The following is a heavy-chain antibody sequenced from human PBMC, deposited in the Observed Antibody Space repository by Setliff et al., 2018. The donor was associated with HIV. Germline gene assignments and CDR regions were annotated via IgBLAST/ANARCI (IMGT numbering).Heavy chain of an antibody. CDR3: ARVFWYGLPQIYYYMDV. CDR1: GFRFSTYW. V-gene: IGHV3-7*01. D-gene: IGHD2-8*02. J-gene: IGHJ6*03. CDR2: IKQDGSEK. Sequence: PGGSLRLSCATSGFRFSTYWMTWVRQAPGKGLEWVANIKQDGSEKYYVDSVKGRFTLSRDNAENSLYLQMNSLRAEDTAVYYCARVFWYGLPQIYYYMDVWGKGTTVTVSS.